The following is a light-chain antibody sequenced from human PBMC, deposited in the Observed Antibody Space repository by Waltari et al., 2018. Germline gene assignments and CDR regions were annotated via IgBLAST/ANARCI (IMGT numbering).Light chain of an antibody. Sequence: QSVLTQPPSASGTPGQRVTISCAAGSSNIGRNPVNWYQHLPGTAPKLLIYNDNQRPSGVPDRFSGSKSGTSASLAISGLQSEDEVDYYCAAWDDSLNGQVFGGGTKLTVL. CDR3: AAWDDSLNGQV. J-gene: IGLJ3*02. CDR2: NDN. CDR1: SSNIGRNP. V-gene: IGLV1-44*01.